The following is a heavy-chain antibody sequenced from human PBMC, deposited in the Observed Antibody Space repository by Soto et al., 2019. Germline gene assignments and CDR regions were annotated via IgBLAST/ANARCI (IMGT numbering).Heavy chain of an antibody. CDR3: ARALAARPTGDLYYFDY. V-gene: IGHV4-31*03. D-gene: IGHD6-6*01. CDR1: GDSISRGGHY. CDR2: MFYSGSI. J-gene: IGHJ4*02. Sequence: SETLSLTCTVSGDSISRGGHYWSWIRQHPGKGLEWIGYMFYSGSIYYNPSLKSRVIIPVDASKNQFSLKLSSVTAADTAVYYCARALAARPTGDLYYFDYWGQGVLVTSPQ.